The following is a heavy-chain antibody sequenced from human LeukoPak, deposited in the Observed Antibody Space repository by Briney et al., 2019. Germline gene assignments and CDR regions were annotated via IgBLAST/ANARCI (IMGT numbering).Heavy chain of an antibody. CDR3: ARDRYYGSGSQKFDY. CDR2: INNSGANT. CDR1: GFTFSTYA. V-gene: IGHV3-23*01. Sequence: GGSLRLSCAASGFTFSTYAMNWVRQAPGKGLEWVSIINNSGANTYYADSVKGRFTISRDNSKNTVYLQMNSLRAEDTAVYYCARDRYYGSGSQKFDYWGQGTLVTVSS. J-gene: IGHJ4*02. D-gene: IGHD3-10*01.